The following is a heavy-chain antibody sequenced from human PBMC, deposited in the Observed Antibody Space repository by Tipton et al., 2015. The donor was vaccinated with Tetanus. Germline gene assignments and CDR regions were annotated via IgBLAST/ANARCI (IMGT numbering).Heavy chain of an antibody. D-gene: IGHD3-16*01. Sequence: SLRLSCAASGFSLSDYSMSWIRQAPGKGLEWVPYISDSGNTKYYGDSVRGRITISRNNGKNSLNLQINSLRAEDTAVYYCARGDYVWGSPLDYWGQGTLVTVSS. CDR1: GFSLSDYS. CDR2: ISDSGNTK. J-gene: IGHJ4*02. CDR3: ARGDYVWGSPLDY. V-gene: IGHV3-11*01.